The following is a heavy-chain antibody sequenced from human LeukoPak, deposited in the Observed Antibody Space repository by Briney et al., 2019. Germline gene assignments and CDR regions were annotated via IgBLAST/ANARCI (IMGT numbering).Heavy chain of an antibody. CDR3: ARVGLYYDRSYFDY. CDR1: GGSISSGDYY. CDR2: IYYSGST. J-gene: IGHJ4*02. V-gene: IGHV4-30-4*01. Sequence: SETLSLTCTVSGGSISSGDYYWSWIRQPPGKGLEWIGYIYYSGSTYYNPSLKSRVTISVDTSKNQFSLKLSSVTAADTAVYYCARVGLYYDRSYFDYWGQGTLVTVSS. D-gene: IGHD3-22*01.